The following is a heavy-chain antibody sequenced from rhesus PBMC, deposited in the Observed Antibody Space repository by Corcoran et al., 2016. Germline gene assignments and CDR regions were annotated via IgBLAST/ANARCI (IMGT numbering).Heavy chain of an antibody. D-gene: IGHD3-9*01. J-gene: IGHJ4*01. CDR1: GGSISSNY. CDR3: ARHMTRVITVTINPHFDY. V-gene: IGHV4-160*01. Sequence: QLQESGPGLVNPSETLSLTCAVSGGSISSNYWSWIRQPPGKGLEWTGGIYGSRGRTESIPSIKVGVTSSMETSKSQFSVKLRSVTASDTAVYYCARHMTRVITVTINPHFDYWGQGVLVTVSS. CDR2: IYGSRGRT.